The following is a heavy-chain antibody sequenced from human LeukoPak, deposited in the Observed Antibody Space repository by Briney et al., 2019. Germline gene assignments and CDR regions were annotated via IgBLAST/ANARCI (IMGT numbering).Heavy chain of an antibody. CDR3: AKGNFDRAAAGNWFYP. CDR2: ISSSSSYI. V-gene: IGHV3-21*01. CDR1: GFTFSSYS. D-gene: IGHD6-13*01. Sequence: GESLRLSCAAAGFTFSSYSMNWVRQAPGKGLEWVSSISSSSSYIYYADSVKGRFTISRDNAKNSLYLQMNSLRAEDTAVYYYAKGNFDRAAAGNWFYPWVQGTLVTVSS. J-gene: IGHJ5*02.